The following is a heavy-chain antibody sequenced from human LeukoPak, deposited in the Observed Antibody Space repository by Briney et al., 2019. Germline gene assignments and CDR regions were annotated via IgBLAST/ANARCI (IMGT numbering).Heavy chain of an antibody. CDR3: ASCSGGSCPRGFAY. V-gene: IGHV4-34*01. CDR2: INHSRSN. CDR1: AGSFSVAN. D-gene: IGHD2-15*01. J-gene: IGHJ4*02. Sequence: PSETLSLTCALYAGSFSVANWMWIPQPPGTGLEWIGKINHSRSNNYNPSLKSRVTISVDTSKNQFSLKPSSVTAADTAVYYCASCSGGSCPRGFAYWGQGTLVTVSS.